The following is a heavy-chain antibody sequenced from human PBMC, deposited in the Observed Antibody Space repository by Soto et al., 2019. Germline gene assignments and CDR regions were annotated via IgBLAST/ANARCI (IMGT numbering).Heavy chain of an antibody. CDR2: IYYSGST. Sequence: PSETLYLTCTVSGGSISSYSWSWIRQPPGKGLEWIGYIYYSGSTNYNPSLKSRVTISVDTSKNQFSLKLSSVTAADTAVYYCARAWQYSSGFFDYWGQGTLVTVSS. J-gene: IGHJ4*02. CDR1: GGSISSYS. V-gene: IGHV4-59*01. D-gene: IGHD6-19*01. CDR3: ARAWQYSSGFFDY.